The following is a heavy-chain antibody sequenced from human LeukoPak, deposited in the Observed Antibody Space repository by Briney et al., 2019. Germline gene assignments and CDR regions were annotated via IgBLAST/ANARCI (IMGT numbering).Heavy chain of an antibody. D-gene: IGHD5-18*01. CDR2: IGGGGPTT. Sequence: GGSLRLSCAASGFTFSTYAMNWVRQAPAKGLEWVSTIGGGGPTTDYADSVKDRFTISRDNSKNTLYLQMNSLRAEDTAVYYCASLGYSYGFGYYFDYWGQGTLVTVSS. V-gene: IGHV3-23*01. J-gene: IGHJ4*02. CDR3: ASLGYSYGFGYYFDY. CDR1: GFTFSTYA.